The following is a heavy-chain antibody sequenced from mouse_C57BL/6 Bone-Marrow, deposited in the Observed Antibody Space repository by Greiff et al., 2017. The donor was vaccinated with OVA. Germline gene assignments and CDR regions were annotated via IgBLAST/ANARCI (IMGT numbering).Heavy chain of an antibody. D-gene: IGHD1-1*01. CDR3: ARDAGYYGSSRYWYFDV. V-gene: IGHV7-1*01. Sequence: MLVESGGGLVQSGRSLRLSCATSGFTFSDFYMEWVRQAPGKGLEWIAASRNKANDYTTEYSASVKGRFIVSRDTSQSILYLQMNALRAEDTAIYYCARDAGYYGSSRYWYFDVWGTGTTVTVSS. CDR2: SRNKANDYTT. J-gene: IGHJ1*03. CDR1: GFTFSDFY.